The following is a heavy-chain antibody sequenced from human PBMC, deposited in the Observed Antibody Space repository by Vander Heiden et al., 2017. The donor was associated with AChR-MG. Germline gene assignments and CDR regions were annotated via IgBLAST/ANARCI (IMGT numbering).Heavy chain of an antibody. V-gene: IGHV4-34*01. J-gene: IGHJ4*02. CDR3: ARGYSYGYRGFDY. CDR2: INHSGST. D-gene: IGHD5-18*01. Sequence: QVQLQQWGAGLLKPSETLSLTCAVYGGSFSGYYWSWIRQPPGKGLEWIGEINHSGSTNYNPSLKSRVTISVDTSKNQFSLKLSSVTAADTAVYYCARGYSYGYRGFDYWGQGTLVTVSS. CDR1: GGSFSGYY.